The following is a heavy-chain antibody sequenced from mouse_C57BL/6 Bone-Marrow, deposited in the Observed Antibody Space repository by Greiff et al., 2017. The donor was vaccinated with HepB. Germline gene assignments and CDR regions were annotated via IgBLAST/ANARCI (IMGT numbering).Heavy chain of an antibody. J-gene: IGHJ2*01. CDR3: ARCKFIYYGNYDYFDY. CDR2: INPSTGGT. CDR1: GYSFTGYY. Sequence: VQLKQSGPELVKPGASVKISCKASGYSFTGYYMNWVKQSPEKSLEWIGEINPSTGGTTYNQKFKAKATLTVDKSSSTAYMQIKSLTSEDSAVYYCARCKFIYYGNYDYFDYWGQGTTLTVSS. D-gene: IGHD2-1*01. V-gene: IGHV1-42*01.